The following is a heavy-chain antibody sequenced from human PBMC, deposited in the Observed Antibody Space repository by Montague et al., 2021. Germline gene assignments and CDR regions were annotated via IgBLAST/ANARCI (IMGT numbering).Heavy chain of an antibody. CDR3: VRGRPSWLDRGFDL. D-gene: IGHD6-19*01. CDR2: IWFDRSNI. CDR1: GFTVTSYA. Sequence: SLRLSCAASGFTVTSYAMHWVRQAPGKGLEWVALIWFDRSNIKYADSVKGRFTISRDTPKNTLSLEMDSLTADDTAVYYCVRGRPSWLDRGFDLWGQGTLVTVSS. J-gene: IGHJ4*02. V-gene: IGHV3-33*01.